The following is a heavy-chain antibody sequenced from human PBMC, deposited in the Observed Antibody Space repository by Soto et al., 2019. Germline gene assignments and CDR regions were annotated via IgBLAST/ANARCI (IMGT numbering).Heavy chain of an antibody. CDR3: ARNYYDSSGRAINAFGI. Sequence: ASLKFSCKSSVGTFSSYAIICVRPGPGQGLEWMGWINPSSGGTNYAQKFQGRVTMTRDTSISTAYMELSRLRSDDTAVYYCARNYYDSSGRAINAFGIWGQGTMVTVS. J-gene: IGHJ3*02. D-gene: IGHD3-22*01. CDR2: INPSSGGT. CDR1: VGTFSSYA. V-gene: IGHV1-2*02.